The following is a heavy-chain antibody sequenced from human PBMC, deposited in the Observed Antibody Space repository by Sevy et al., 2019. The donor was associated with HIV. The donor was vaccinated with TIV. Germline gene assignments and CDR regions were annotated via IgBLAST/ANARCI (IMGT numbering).Heavy chain of an antibody. CDR3: ARAGVLRSPLDY. Sequence: GGSLRFSCAASGFTFSSYSMNWVRQAPGKGLEWVSCISSSGSYIYYADSLKGRFTISRDNAKNSLYLQMNSLRAEDTAVYFCARAGVLRSPLDYWGQGILVTVSS. V-gene: IGHV3-21*01. J-gene: IGHJ4*02. CDR1: GFTFSSYS. D-gene: IGHD3-10*01. CDR2: ISSSGSYI.